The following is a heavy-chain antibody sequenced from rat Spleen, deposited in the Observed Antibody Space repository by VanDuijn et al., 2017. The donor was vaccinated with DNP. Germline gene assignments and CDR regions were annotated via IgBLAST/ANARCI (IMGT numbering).Heavy chain of an antibody. J-gene: IGHJ4*01. CDR1: GFTFSDYA. V-gene: IGHV5-17*01. CDR2: IIYDGSST. D-gene: IGHD1-10*01. Sequence: EVQLVESGGGLVQPGNSLKLSCAASGFTFSDYAMAWVRQSPKKGLEWVATIIYDGSSTYYRDSVKGRFTISRDNAKSTLYLQMDSLRSEDTATYYCARHNNPYYAMDAWGQGTSVTVSS. CDR3: ARHNNPYYAMDA.